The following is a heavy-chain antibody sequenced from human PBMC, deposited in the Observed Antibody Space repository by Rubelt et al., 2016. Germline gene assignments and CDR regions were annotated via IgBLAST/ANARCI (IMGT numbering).Heavy chain of an antibody. J-gene: IGHJ6*02. V-gene: IGHV3-7*04. CDR2: IKQDGGEK. CDR3: GRDMNV. CDR1: GFTFSTNW. Sequence: EVQLVESGGGLVQPGGSLRLSCAASGFTFSTNWMSWVRQAPGKGREWVANIKQDGGEKNYVDSVKGRFTSSRGNANNSLFLQMSSLRAEDTAVSYCGRDMNVLGQGTTFTVSS.